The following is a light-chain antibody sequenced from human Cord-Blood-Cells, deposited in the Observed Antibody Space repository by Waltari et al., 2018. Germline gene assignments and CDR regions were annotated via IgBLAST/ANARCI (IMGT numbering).Light chain of an antibody. CDR1: QSVSSN. Sequence: EIVMTQSPATLSVSPGERATLSCRASQSVSSNLAWYQQKPSQAPRHLIYGASTRATGIPARFSGSGSGTECTLTISSLQSEDFAVYCCQQYNNWWTFGQGTKVEIK. CDR3: QQYNNWWT. V-gene: IGKV3-15*01. CDR2: GAS. J-gene: IGKJ1*01.